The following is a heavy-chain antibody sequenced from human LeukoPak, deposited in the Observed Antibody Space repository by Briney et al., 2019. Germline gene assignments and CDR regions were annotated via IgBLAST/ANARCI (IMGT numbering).Heavy chain of an antibody. V-gene: IGHV3-64D*09. Sequence: GGSLRLSCSASGFTFSSYAMHWVRQAPGMGLEYVSGISSDGGSTYYADSLKGRFTISRDNSKNTLYLQMRSLGPEDTAIYYCLRDGMGYNYGPGWGQGTLVTVSS. CDR1: GFTFSSYA. J-gene: IGHJ4*02. CDR3: LRDGMGYNYGPG. D-gene: IGHD5-18*01. CDR2: ISSDGGST.